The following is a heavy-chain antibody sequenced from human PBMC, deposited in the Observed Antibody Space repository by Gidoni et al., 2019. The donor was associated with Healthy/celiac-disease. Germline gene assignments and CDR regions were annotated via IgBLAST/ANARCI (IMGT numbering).Heavy chain of an antibody. CDR2: IIPSFGTA. CDR3: ARDLSTPYSSTQRGDYYYMDV. J-gene: IGHJ6*03. V-gene: IGHV1-69*01. Sequence: QVQLVQSGAEVKKPGSSVKVSCKASGGTFSSYAISWGRQAPGQGLEWMGGIIPSFGTANYAQKFQGRVTMTADESTSTAYMELSSLRSEDTAVYYCARDLSTPYSSTQRGDYYYMDVWGKGTTVTVSS. D-gene: IGHD6-13*01. CDR1: GGTFSSYA.